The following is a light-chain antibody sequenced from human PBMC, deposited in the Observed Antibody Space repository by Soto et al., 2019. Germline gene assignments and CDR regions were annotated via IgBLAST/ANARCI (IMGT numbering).Light chain of an antibody. Sequence: DIVMTQSPDSLAVSLGERATINCKSSQSVLYSSNNKNYLAWYQQKPGQPPKLLIYWASTRESGVPDRFSGSGYGPDFTLTISSLQAEDVEVYYCQQYCSTPWTVGQGTKVEVK. CDR1: QSVLYSSNNKNY. J-gene: IGKJ1*01. CDR2: WAS. V-gene: IGKV4-1*01. CDR3: QQYCSTPWT.